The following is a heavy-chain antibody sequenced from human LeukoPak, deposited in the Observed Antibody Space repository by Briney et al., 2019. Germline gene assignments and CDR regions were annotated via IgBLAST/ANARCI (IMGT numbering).Heavy chain of an antibody. J-gene: IGHJ5*02. CDR2: IDYTGST. CDR3: ARRDASSGYYYWFDP. Sequence: SETLSLTCTVSGGSISSYYWNWIRQPPGKGLEWIGFIDYTGSTNYNPSLKSRVTISIDTSKNQFSLKLSSVTAADTAVYYCARRDASSGYYYWFDPWGQGTLVTVSS. D-gene: IGHD3-22*01. V-gene: IGHV4-59*08. CDR1: GGSISSYY.